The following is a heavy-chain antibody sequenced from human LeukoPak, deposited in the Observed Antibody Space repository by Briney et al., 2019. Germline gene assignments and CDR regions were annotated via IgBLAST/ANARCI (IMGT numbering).Heavy chain of an antibody. D-gene: IGHD3-3*01. CDR1: GGSFSGYY. J-gene: IGHJ5*02. V-gene: IGHV4-34*01. CDR2: ITRTGDI. CDR3: ARGQDDFWSGYPHWFDP. Sequence: SETLSLTCTVYGGSFSGYYWSWLRQPPGEGLEWIGEITRTGDINYSPSLTSRVTMSLDTSKNQFSLKLSSVTAADTAVYYCARGQDDFWSGYPHWFDPWGQGTLVTVSS.